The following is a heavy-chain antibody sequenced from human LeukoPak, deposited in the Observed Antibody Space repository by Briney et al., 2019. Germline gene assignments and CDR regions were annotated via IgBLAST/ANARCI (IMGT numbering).Heavy chain of an antibody. Sequence: ASVKVSCKASGGTFSSYAISWVRQAPGLGLEWMGGIIPIFGTANYAQKFQGRVTITTDESTSTAYMELSSLRSEDTAVYYCARHFWSGYYRDYWGQGTLVTVSS. D-gene: IGHD3-3*02. J-gene: IGHJ4*02. CDR1: GGTFSSYA. V-gene: IGHV1-69*05. CDR3: ARHFWSGYYRDY. CDR2: IIPIFGTA.